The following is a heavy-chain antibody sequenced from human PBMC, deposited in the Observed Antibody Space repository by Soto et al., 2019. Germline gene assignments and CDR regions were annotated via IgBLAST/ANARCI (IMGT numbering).Heavy chain of an antibody. Sequence: KPGGSLRLSCAASGFMFSAYTMNWVRQAPGKGLEWLSSISDDSSYIDYADSLRGRFTVSRDNARNSLYLQMNSLKTEDTALYYCTTHAPEDMIRKWGPGTLVTVSS. CDR3: TTHAPEDMIRK. CDR1: GFMFSAYT. CDR2: ISDDSSYI. V-gene: IGHV3-21*04. J-gene: IGHJ4*02. D-gene: IGHD2-15*01.